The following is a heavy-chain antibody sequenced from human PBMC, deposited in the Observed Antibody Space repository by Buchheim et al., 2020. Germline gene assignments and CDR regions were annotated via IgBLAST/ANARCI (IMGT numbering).Heavy chain of an antibody. CDR1: GYSFTSYW. J-gene: IGHJ3*02. D-gene: IGHD3-22*01. CDR3: AIFRPYYYDSSGYPHTDAFDI. V-gene: IGHV5-10-1*03. CDR2: IDPSDSYT. Sequence: EVQLVQSGAEVKKPGESLRISCKGSGYSFTSYWISWVRQMPGKGLEWMGRIDPSDSYTNYSPSFQGHVTISADKSISPAYLQWSSLKASDTAMYYCAIFRPYYYDSSGYPHTDAFDIWGQGT.